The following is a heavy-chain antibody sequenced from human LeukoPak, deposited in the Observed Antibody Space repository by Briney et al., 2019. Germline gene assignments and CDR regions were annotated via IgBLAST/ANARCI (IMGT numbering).Heavy chain of an antibody. J-gene: IGHJ2*01. V-gene: IGHV3-11*03. CDR2: IITSGNYI. D-gene: IGHD3-9*01. CDR1: GFTFSDYY. CDR3: ARPRIAWSSHWYFEV. Sequence: GGSLRLACAASGFTFSDYYMSWIRQAPGKGLEWVSYIITSGNYIKDADSVKGRFTISRDNAKNSLFLRMSSLRVEDTAVYYCARPRIAWSSHWYFEVWGRGTLVTVSS.